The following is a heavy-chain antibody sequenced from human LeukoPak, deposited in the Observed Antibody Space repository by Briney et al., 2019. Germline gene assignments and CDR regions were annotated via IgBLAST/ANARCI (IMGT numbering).Heavy chain of an antibody. CDR3: ARYRSSSWYFDY. CDR1: GFTFSNAW. CDR2: ISYDGSNK. V-gene: IGHV3-30*03. J-gene: IGHJ4*02. Sequence: PGGSLRLSCAASGFTFSNAWMSWVRQAPGKGLEWVAVISYDGSNKYYADSVKGRFTISRDNSKNTLYLQMNSLRAEDTAVYYCARYRSSSWYFDYWGQGTMVTVSS. D-gene: IGHD6-13*01.